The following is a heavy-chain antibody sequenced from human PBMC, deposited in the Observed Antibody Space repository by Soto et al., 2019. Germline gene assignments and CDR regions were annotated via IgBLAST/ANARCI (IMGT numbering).Heavy chain of an antibody. CDR1: GFTFSSYG. J-gene: IGHJ4*02. CDR2: ISYDGSNK. Sequence: GGSLRLSCAASGFTFSSYGMHWVRQAPGKGLEWVAVISYDGSNKYYADSVKGRFTISRDNSKNTLYLQMNSLRAEDTAVYYCAKDAEYCSGGSCYSFTDYWGQGTLVTVSS. CDR3: AKDAEYCSGGSCYSFTDY. D-gene: IGHD2-15*01. V-gene: IGHV3-30*18.